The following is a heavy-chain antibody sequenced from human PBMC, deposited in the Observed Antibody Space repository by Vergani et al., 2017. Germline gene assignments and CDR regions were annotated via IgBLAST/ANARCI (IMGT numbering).Heavy chain of an antibody. D-gene: IGHD3-22*01. CDR3: ARRSSSYYFDI. CDR1: GGSMSGYY. Sequence: QVRLQESGPGLVKPSETLSLTCSVSGGSMSGYYWSWIRQPPGKGLDWISSVSQSGDTYFNPSLKGRVSISMDTSKNYFFLTLSAVTAADTAMYYCARRSSSYYFDIWGQGVLITVSS. CDR2: VSQSGDT. J-gene: IGHJ5*02. V-gene: IGHV4-59*04.